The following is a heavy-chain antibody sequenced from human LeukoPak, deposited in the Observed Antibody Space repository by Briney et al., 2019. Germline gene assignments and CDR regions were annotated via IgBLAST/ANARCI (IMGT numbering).Heavy chain of an antibody. CDR1: GGTFSSYA. CDR2: IIPILGTA. CDR3: ARGGRFQDYNAY. J-gene: IGHJ4*02. D-gene: IGHD3-10*01. Sequence: ASVKVSCKASGGTFSSYAISWVRQAPGQGLEWMGGIIPILGTANYAQKFQGRVTITADESTSTAYMELSSLRSEDTAVYYCARGGRFQDYNAYWGQGTLVTVSS. V-gene: IGHV1-69*13.